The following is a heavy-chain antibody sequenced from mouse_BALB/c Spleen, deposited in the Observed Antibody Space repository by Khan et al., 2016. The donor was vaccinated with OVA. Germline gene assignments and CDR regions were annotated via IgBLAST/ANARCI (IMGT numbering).Heavy chain of an antibody. CDR1: GYTFTSYW. CDR2: IYPGNSDT. V-gene: IGHV1-5*01. CDR3: TRFGYLFAY. Sequence: EVQLQESGTVLARPGTSVKMSCKASGYTFTSYWMHWVKQRPGQGLEWIGAIYPGNSDTSYNQKFKGKAKLTAVTSTSTAYMELSSLTNEDSAVYYCTRFGYLFAYCGQGTLVTVSA. D-gene: IGHD2-2*01. J-gene: IGHJ3*01.